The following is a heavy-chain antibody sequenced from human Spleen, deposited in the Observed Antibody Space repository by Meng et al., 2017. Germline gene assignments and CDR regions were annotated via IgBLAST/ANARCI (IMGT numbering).Heavy chain of an antibody. CDR3: ARYCSGGSCYQLNAGFDF. D-gene: IGHD2-15*01. CDR2: VYLSGST. Sequence: GSLRLSCTVSGYSISSGYYWGWIRQPPGKGLEWIGSVYLSGSTYYNPSLKSRVSISVDTSKNQFSLNLTSVTVADTAVYYCARYCSGGSCYQLNAGFDFWGHGTVVTVSS. J-gene: IGHJ4*03. V-gene: IGHV4-38-2*02. CDR1: GYSISSGYY.